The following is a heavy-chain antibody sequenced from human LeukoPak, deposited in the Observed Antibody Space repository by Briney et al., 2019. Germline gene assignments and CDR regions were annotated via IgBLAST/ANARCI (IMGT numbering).Heavy chain of an antibody. J-gene: IGHJ6*03. CDR2: ISDSGGST. V-gene: IGHV3-23*01. D-gene: IGHD4-11*01. CDR1: GFTFSSYS. CDR3: AKSGSKYYYYYMDV. Sequence: GGSLRLSCAASGFTFSSYSMNWVRQAPGKGLEWVSAISDSGGSTYYADSVKGRFTISRDNSKNTLYLQMNSLRAEDTAIYYCAKSGSKYYYYYMDVWGKGTTVTVSS.